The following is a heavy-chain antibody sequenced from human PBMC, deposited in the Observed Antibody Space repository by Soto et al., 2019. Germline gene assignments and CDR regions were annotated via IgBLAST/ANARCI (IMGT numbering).Heavy chain of an antibody. Sequence: PWGTLDLTCAVYGGSFSGYYWTWIRQSPGEGLEWIGEINGRGNTNQNPSLNSRVNILVDTSKNQFSLKLKSVTAADMAVYYCARGLIQGVAPAKYFLDLRGQAPQVTVAS. D-gene: IGHD3-9*01. CDR2: INGRGNT. J-gene: IGHJ4*02. CDR3: ARGLIQGVAPAKYFLDL. V-gene: IGHV4-34*01. CDR1: GGSFSGYY.